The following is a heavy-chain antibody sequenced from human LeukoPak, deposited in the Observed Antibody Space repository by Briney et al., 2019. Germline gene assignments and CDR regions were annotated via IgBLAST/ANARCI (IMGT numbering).Heavy chain of an antibody. J-gene: IGHJ4*02. CDR1: GFTFSSYS. CDR3: AGGIAAAGYIDY. V-gene: IGHV3-21*01. D-gene: IGHD6-13*01. CDR2: ISSSSSYI. Sequence: GGPLRLSCAASGFTFSSYSMNWVRQAPGKGLEWVSSISSSSSYIYYADSVKGRFTISRDNAKNSLYLQMNSLRAEDTAVYYCAGGIAAAGYIDYWGQGTLVTVSS.